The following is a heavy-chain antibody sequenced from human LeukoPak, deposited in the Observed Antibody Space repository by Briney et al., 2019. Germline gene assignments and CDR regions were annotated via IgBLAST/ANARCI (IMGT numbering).Heavy chain of an antibody. CDR3: ARDRGVLVPDRRLDY. CDR2: VSSSGNT. J-gene: IGHJ4*02. Sequence: AEPLSLPCGLWGRSLNDLYWRWIRESAGKGLECFWRVSSSGNTNYSPSLKGRLTMSVDNSNNQFSLMLTSVSAADTAVYYCARDRGVLVPDRRLDYWGQGTLVTVSS. CDR1: GRSLNDLY. V-gene: IGHV4-4*07. D-gene: IGHD3-3*02.